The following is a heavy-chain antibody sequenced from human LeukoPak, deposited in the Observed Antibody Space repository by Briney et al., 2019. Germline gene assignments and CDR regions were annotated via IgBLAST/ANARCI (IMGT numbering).Heavy chain of an antibody. CDR2: INGGGTST. CDR3: ARGQEFDDGVFDS. CDR1: GFTFSSYA. Sequence: GGSLRLSCAASGFTFSSYAMSWVRQAPGKGLEWVSGINGGGTSTYSADSVKGRFTISRDNSKNTVYLQMNSLRVEDTAIYYCARGQEFDDGVFDSWGQGTLVTVSS. D-gene: IGHD1-1*01. V-gene: IGHV3-23*01. J-gene: IGHJ4*02.